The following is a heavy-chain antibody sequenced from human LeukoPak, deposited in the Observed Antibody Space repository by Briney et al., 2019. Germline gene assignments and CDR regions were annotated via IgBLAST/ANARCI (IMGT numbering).Heavy chain of an antibody. CDR3: ARDHYGSGSYGWFDP. V-gene: IGHV1-18*01. CDR2: ISAYNGNT. J-gene: IGHJ5*02. Sequence: GASVKVSCKASGYTFTSYGISWGRQAPGQGLEWMGWISAYNGNTNFAQKLQGRVTMTTDTSTSTAYMELRSLRSDDTAVYYCARDHYGSGSYGWFDPWGQGTLVTVSS. CDR1: GYTFTSYG. D-gene: IGHD3-10*01.